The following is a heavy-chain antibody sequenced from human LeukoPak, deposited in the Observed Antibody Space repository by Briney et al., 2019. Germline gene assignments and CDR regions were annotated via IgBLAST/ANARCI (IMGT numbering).Heavy chain of an antibody. J-gene: IGHJ5*02. CDR3: ARAQRGCSANTCYLDP. CDR2: ILYTGDT. D-gene: IGHD2-15*01. Sequence: SETLSLTCSVSGASIRSANWWNWVRQSPGKGLEWIAEILYTGDTNYNPSLRSRVTLSIDNSNNQASQKLASVTAADTAVYYCARAQRGCSANTCYLDPWGQGILVTVSS. CDR1: GASIRSANW. V-gene: IGHV4-4*02.